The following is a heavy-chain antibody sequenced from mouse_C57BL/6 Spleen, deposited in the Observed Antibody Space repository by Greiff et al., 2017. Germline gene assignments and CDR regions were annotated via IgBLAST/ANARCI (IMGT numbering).Heavy chain of an antibody. V-gene: IGHV1-4*01. J-gene: IGHJ3*01. CDR2: INPSSGYT. Sequence: LEESGAELARPGASVKMSCKASGYTFTSYTMHWVKQRPGQGLEWIGYINPSSGYTKYNQKFKDKATLTADKSSSTAYMQLSSLTSEDSAVYYCARSRGYDYDDQAWFAYWGQGTLVTVSA. CDR3: ARSRGYDYDDQAWFAY. CDR1: GYTFTSYT. D-gene: IGHD2-4*01.